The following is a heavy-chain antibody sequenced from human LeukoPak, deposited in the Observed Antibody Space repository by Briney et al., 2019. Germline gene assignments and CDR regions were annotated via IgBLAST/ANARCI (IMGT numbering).Heavy chain of an antibody. CDR3: AKAGGDYYYYYAMDV. D-gene: IGHD2-21*02. Sequence: AGSLTLACAAYGFTYSSNAMGCVRQAPGKGLEWVSAISGSGGTTFYADSVKGRFTISRDNSKNTLYMQVNSLRAEDTAVYYCAKAGGDYYYYYAMDVWGQGTTVTVSS. CDR1: GFTYSSNA. CDR2: ISGSGGTT. J-gene: IGHJ6*02. V-gene: IGHV3-23*01.